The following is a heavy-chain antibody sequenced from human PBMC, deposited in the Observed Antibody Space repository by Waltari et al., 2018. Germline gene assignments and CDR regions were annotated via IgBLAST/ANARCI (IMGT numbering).Heavy chain of an antibody. V-gene: IGHV3-23*01. D-gene: IGHD3-9*01. J-gene: IGHJ4*02. CDR1: GFTFSSYA. CDR3: ANLPSPFDCLLPHFDY. CDR2: ISGSGGSR. Sequence: EVQLLESGGGLVQPGGSLRLSCAASGFTFSSYAMSWVRHAPGKGLEWVSAISGSGGSRYYADSVKGRFTIARDKSKNTLYLQMNSRRAEDTAVYYCANLPSPFDCLLPHFDYWGQGTLVTVSS.